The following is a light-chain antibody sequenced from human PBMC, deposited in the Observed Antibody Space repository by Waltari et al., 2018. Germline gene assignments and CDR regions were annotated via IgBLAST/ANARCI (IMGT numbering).Light chain of an antibody. CDR2: EDK. V-gene: IGLV6-57*01. CDR1: SGSIAVNF. J-gene: IGLJ3*02. CDR3: QSYDTSNHGV. Sequence: FLLTQPPSVSESPGMTVTISCTRSSGSIAVNFVQWYQQRPGSSPTPVIYEDKLRPSGVPDRFSGSIDSSSNSAFLTIAGLTTEDEADYYCQSYDTSNHGVFGGGTKLTVL.